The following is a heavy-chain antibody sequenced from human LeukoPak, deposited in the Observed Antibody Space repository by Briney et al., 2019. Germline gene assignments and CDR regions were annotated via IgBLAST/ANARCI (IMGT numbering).Heavy chain of an antibody. D-gene: IGHD3-3*01. Sequence: PGGSLRLSCAASGFTFSSYAMHWVRQAPGKGLEYVSAISSNGGSTYYANSVKGRFTISRDNSKNTLYLQMGSLRAEDTAVYYCARCRENDFWSGSPVDYWGQGTLVTVSS. V-gene: IGHV3-64*01. CDR3: ARCRENDFWSGSPVDY. J-gene: IGHJ4*02. CDR2: ISSNGGST. CDR1: GFTFSSYA.